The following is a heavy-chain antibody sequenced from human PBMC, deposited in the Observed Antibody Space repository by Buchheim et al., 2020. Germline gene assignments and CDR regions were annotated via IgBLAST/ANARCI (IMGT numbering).Heavy chain of an antibody. J-gene: IGHJ4*02. V-gene: IGHV4-59*08. CDR3: ARSARGYYFDY. Sequence: QVQLQESGPGLVKPSETLSLTCTASGGSISSYYWSWIRQPPGKGLEWIGYIYYSGSTNYNPPLKSRVTISVDTSKNQFSLKLSSVTAADTAVYYCARSARGYYFDYWGQGT. CDR2: IYYSGST. D-gene: IGHD3-10*01. CDR1: GGSISSYY.